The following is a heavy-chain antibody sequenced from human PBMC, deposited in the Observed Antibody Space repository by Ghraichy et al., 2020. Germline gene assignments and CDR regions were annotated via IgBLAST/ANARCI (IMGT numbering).Heavy chain of an antibody. V-gene: IGHV3-74*01. CDR1: GFTFSNYW. J-gene: IGHJ4*02. CDR2: INGDGTNT. CDR3: ARGYSGTYRVDY. Sequence: GGSLRLSCAASGFTFSNYWMHWVRQVPGKGLLWVSRINGDGTNTTYADSVKGRFTISRDNAKNTLYLQMNSLRAEDTAVFYCARGYSGTYRVDYWGRGTLVTVSS. D-gene: IGHD1-26*01.